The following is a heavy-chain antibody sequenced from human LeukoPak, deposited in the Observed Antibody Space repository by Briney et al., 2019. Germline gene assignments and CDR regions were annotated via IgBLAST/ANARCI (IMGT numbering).Heavy chain of an antibody. J-gene: IGHJ4*02. CDR3: ARGPYCSSTSCYPIYYYFDY. V-gene: IGHV4-34*01. D-gene: IGHD2-2*01. CDR2: INHSGST. CDR1: GGPFSGYY. Sequence: PSETLSLTCAVDGGPFSGYYWSWIRQPPGKGLEWIGEINHSGSTNYNPSLKSRVTISVDTSKDQFSLKLSSVTAADTAVYYCARGPYCSSTSCYPIYYYFDYWGQGTLVTVSS.